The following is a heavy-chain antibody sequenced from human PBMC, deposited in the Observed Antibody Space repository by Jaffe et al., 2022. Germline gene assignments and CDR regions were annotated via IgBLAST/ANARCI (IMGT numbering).Heavy chain of an antibody. D-gene: IGHD2-21*02. Sequence: QVQLQESGPGLVKPSETLSLTCTVSGGSISSYYWSWIRQPPGKGLEWIGYIYYSGSTNYNPSLKSRVTISVDTSKNQFSLKLSSVTAADTAVYYCARGGYIGYCGGDCYPRPPEDYYFDYWGQGTLVTVSS. J-gene: IGHJ4*02. CDR1: GGSISSYY. V-gene: IGHV4-59*01. CDR2: IYYSGST. CDR3: ARGGYIGYCGGDCYPRPPEDYYFDY.